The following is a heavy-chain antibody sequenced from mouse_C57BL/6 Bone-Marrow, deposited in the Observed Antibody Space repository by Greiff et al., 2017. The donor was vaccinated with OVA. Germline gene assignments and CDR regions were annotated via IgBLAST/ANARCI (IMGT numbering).Heavy chain of an antibody. J-gene: IGHJ1*03. D-gene: IGHD2-2*01. CDR2: IYPGSGST. Sequence: QVQLKQSGAELVKPGASVKMSCKASGYTFTSYWITWVKQRPGQGLEWIGDIYPGSGSTNYNEKFKSKATLTVDTSSSTAYMQLSSLTSEDSAVYYCARSNYGCEGYWYFDVWGTGTTVTVSS. V-gene: IGHV1-55*01. CDR3: ARSNYGCEGYWYFDV. CDR1: GYTFTSYW.